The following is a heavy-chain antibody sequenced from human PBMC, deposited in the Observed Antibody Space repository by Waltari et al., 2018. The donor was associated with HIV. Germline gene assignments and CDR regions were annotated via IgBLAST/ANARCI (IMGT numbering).Heavy chain of an antibody. J-gene: IGHJ6*02. CDR1: GYSVSSNSAA. CDR2: TYYRSKWYN. D-gene: IGHD3-16*01. Sequence: QVQLQQSGPGLVKPSQTLSLTCAISGYSVSSNSAAWHWLRQSPPRGLEWLGRTYYRSKWYNDYAVSVKSRITINPDTSKNQFSLQLNSVTPEDTAVYYCARVSIMITFGGAYGMDVWGQGTTVTVSS. CDR3: ARVSIMITFGGAYGMDV. V-gene: IGHV6-1*01.